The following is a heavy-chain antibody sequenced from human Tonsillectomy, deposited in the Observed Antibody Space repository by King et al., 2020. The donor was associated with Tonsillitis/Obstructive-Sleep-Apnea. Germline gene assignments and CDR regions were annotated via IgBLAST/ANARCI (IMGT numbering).Heavy chain of an antibody. CDR2: IFSNDEK. CDR3: ARPYYDFWSGYYSDYYYYMDV. V-gene: IGHV2-26*01. Sequence: TLKESGPVLVKPTETLTLTCTVSGFSLSNARMGVSWIRQPPGKALEWLAHIFSNDEKSYSTSLKSRLTISKDTSKSQVVLTMTNMDPVDTATYYCARPYYDFWSGYYSDYYYYMDVWGKGTTVTVSS. CDR1: GFSLSNARMG. J-gene: IGHJ6*03. D-gene: IGHD3-3*01.